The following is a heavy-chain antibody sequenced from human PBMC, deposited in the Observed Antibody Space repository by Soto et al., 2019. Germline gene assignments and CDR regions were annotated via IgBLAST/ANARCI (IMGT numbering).Heavy chain of an antibody. CDR2: IWYDGSTK. Sequence: QVQLVESGGGVVQPGTSLRLSCAASGFTFSSHGMHWVRQAPGKGPEWVAVIWYDGSTKYYADSVRGRFSISRDNAKNSLYLQMNSLGDEDTAVYYCARLPKGTTVTAWGQGTLVTVSS. CDR3: ARLPKGTTVTA. CDR1: GFTFSSHG. J-gene: IGHJ4*02. D-gene: IGHD4-17*01. V-gene: IGHV3-33*01.